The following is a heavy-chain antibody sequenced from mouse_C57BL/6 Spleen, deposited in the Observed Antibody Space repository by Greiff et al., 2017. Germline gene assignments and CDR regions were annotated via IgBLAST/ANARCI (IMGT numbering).Heavy chain of an antibody. CDR3: ARGAITTVVAPSAMDY. CDR1: GYTFTDYY. CDR2: INPYNGGT. V-gene: IGHV1-19*01. Sequence: VQLKQSGPVLVKPGASVKMSCKASGYTFTDYYMNWVKQSHGKSLEWIGVINPYNGGTSYNQKFKGKATLTVDKSSSTAYMELNSLTSEDSAVYYCARGAITTVVAPSAMDYWGQGTSVTVSS. J-gene: IGHJ4*01. D-gene: IGHD1-1*01.